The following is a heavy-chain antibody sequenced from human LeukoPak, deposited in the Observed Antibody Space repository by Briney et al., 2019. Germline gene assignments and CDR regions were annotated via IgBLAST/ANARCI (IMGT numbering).Heavy chain of an antibody. CDR1: GGSVSSRTYY. J-gene: IGHJ4*02. CDR3: ARAPYYYDNSGYFRFDY. D-gene: IGHD3-22*01. CDR2: IYSSGST. V-gene: IGHV4-61*01. Sequence: SETLSLTCTVSGGSVSSRTYYWSWIRQPPGKGLEWIGYIYSSGSTNYNPSLKSRVTISVDTSKNQFSLTLTSVTAADTAVYYCARAPYYYDNSGYFRFDYWGQGTLVTVSS.